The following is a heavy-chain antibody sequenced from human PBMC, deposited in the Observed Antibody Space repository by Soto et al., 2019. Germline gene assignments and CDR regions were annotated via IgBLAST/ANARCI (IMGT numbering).Heavy chain of an antibody. Sequence: ASVKVSCKASGYTFTSYAMHWVRQAPGQRLEWMGWINAGNGNTKYSQKLQGRVTMTTDTSTSTAYMELRSLRSDDTAVYYCARAGSSGYYFPSYYYYYGMDVWGQGTTVTVSS. D-gene: IGHD3-22*01. V-gene: IGHV1-3*01. CDR1: GYTFTSYA. CDR2: INAGNGNT. J-gene: IGHJ6*02. CDR3: ARAGSSGYYFPSYYYYYGMDV.